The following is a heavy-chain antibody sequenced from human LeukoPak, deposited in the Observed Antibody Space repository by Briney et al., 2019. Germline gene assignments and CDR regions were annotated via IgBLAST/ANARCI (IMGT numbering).Heavy chain of an antibody. D-gene: IGHD2-2*01. CDR3: AKDGAGSQSYCSSTSCYVDY. V-gene: IGHV3-23*01. CDR2: ISGSGGST. CDR1: GFTFSSYA. J-gene: IGHJ4*02. Sequence: GGSLRLSCAASGFTFSSYAMSWVRQAPGKGLEWVSAISGSGGSTYYADSVKGRFAISRDNSKNTLYLQMNSLRAEDTAVYYCAKDGAGSQSYCSSTSCYVDYWGQGTLVTVSS.